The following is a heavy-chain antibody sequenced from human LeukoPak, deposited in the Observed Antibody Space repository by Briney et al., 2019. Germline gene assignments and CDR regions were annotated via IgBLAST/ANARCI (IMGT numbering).Heavy chain of an antibody. CDR1: GGSINNYY. V-gene: IGHV4-59*08. Sequence: SETLSLTCTVSGGSINNYYWSWIRQPPGKGLEWIGYIYYSGSTYYNPSLKSRVTISVDTSKNQFSLKLSSVTAADTAVYYCARAGSKEYYDFWSGYYPRWFDPWGQGTLVTVSS. D-gene: IGHD3-3*01. CDR2: IYYSGST. J-gene: IGHJ5*02. CDR3: ARAGSKEYYDFWSGYYPRWFDP.